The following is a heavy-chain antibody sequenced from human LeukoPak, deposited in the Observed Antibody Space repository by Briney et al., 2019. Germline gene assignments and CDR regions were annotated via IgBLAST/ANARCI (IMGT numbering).Heavy chain of an antibody. CDR2: INWNGGTT. J-gene: IGHJ3*02. CDR1: GLTFDDYG. V-gene: IGHV3-20*04. CDR3: ARDRVSRDSSGYYFDAFDI. Sequence: GGSLRLSCVASGLTFDDYGMSWVRQAPGKGLEWVSGINWNGGTTTYADSVKGRFTISRDNAKNSLYLQMNSLRAEDTAVYYCARDRVSRDSSGYYFDAFDIWGQGTMLTVSS. D-gene: IGHD3-22*01.